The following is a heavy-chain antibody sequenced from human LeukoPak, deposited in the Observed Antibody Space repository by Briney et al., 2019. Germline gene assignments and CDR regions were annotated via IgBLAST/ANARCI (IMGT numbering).Heavy chain of an antibody. Sequence: SGTLSLTCTVSGGSISSYYWSWIRQPPGKGLEWIGYIYYSGSTNYNPSLKSRVTISVDTSKNQFSLKLSSVTAADTAVYYCARVRYSSSWYGNYYYYYYMDVWGKGTTVTISS. D-gene: IGHD6-13*01. CDR1: GGSISSYY. V-gene: IGHV4-59*01. J-gene: IGHJ6*03. CDR2: IYYSGST. CDR3: ARVRYSSSWYGNYYYYYYMDV.